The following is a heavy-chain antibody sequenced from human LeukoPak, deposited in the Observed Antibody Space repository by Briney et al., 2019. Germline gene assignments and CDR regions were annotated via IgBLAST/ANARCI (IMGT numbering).Heavy chain of an antibody. CDR1: GFTFDDYA. D-gene: IGHD6-6*01. CDR2: ISWDGGST. J-gene: IGHJ4*02. Sequence: GGSLRLSCAASGFTFDDYAMHWVRQAPGKGLEWVSLISWDGGSTYYADSVKGRFTISRDNAKNSLYLQLNTLRAEDTAVYYCARGGAARPDYWGRGTLVSVSS. CDR3: ARGGAARPDY. V-gene: IGHV3-43D*03.